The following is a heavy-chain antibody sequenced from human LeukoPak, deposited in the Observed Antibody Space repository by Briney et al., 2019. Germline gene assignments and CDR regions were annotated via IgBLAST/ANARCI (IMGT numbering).Heavy chain of an antibody. CDR3: ARPNPSDIVVADH. Sequence: GGSLRLSCAASGFTFSSSSMNWVRQAPGKGLEWVSSISSGSRFIYYADSVRGRFTISRDNAKNSLFLQMNSLRAEDTAVYYCARPNPSDIVVADHWGQETLVTISS. V-gene: IGHV3-21*01. CDR2: ISSGSRFI. D-gene: IGHD2-2*01. J-gene: IGHJ4*02. CDR1: GFTFSSSS.